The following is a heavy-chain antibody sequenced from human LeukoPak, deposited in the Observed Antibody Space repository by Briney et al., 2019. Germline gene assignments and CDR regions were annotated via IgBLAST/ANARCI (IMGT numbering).Heavy chain of an antibody. Sequence: GGSLRLSRAASGFTLSGHEMNSVRQAPGKGLEWVSYISTSGTTVYYADSVKGRFTISRDNAKNSLFLQMSSLRAEDTAVYYCARAPVVGTTHADYWGQGTLVTVSS. D-gene: IGHD1-26*01. CDR1: GFTLSGHE. V-gene: IGHV3-48*03. CDR2: ISTSGTTV. J-gene: IGHJ4*02. CDR3: ARAPVVGTTHADY.